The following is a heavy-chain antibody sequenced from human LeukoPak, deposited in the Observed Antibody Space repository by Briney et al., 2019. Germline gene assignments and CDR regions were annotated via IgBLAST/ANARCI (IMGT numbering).Heavy chain of an antibody. J-gene: IGHJ4*02. Sequence: SGTLSLTCAVYGGSFSGYYWSWIRQPPGKGLEWIGEINHSGSTNYNPSLKSRVTISVDTSRNQFSLKLSSVTAADTAVYYCARGLSKLLWFGESQAHNFDYWGQGTLVTVSS. V-gene: IGHV4-34*01. CDR2: INHSGST. CDR1: GGSFSGYY. D-gene: IGHD3-10*01. CDR3: ARGLSKLLWFGESQAHNFDY.